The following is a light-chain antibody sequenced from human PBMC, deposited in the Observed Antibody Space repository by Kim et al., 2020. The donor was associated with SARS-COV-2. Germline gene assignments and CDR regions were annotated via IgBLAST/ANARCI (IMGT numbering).Light chain of an antibody. V-gene: IGKV1-39*01. CDR1: QSVTSH. J-gene: IGKJ2*01. CDR3: QQSHRIPIT. Sequence: STSVGDRVTIPCRASQSVTSHLNWYQQKPGNPPKLLIYTASNLHSGVPSRFSGSGSGTDFILTINSVQPDDVATYYCQQSHRIPITFGPGTKLEI. CDR2: TAS.